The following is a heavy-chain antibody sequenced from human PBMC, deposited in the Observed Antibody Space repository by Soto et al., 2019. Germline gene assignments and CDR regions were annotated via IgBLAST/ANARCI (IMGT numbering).Heavy chain of an antibody. V-gene: IGHV3-21*01. J-gene: IGHJ5*02. CDR3: ARLTPTVTTYWFDP. CDR1: GFTFSSYS. D-gene: IGHD4-17*01. Sequence: VGSLRLSCAASGFTFSSYSMNWVRQAPGKGLEWVSSISSSSSYIYYADSVKGRFTISRDNAKNSLYLQMNSLRAEDTAVYYCARLTPTVTTYWFDPWGQGTLVTVSS. CDR2: ISSSSSYI.